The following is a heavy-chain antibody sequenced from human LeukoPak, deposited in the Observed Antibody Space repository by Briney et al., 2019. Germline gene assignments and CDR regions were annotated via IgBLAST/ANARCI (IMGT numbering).Heavy chain of an antibody. CDR2: VYPGDSDV. CDR3: ARRSGTYSKAYDS. V-gene: IGHV5-51*01. J-gene: IGHJ5*01. D-gene: IGHD1-26*01. Sequence: GESLKISCEASGYTFTSYWIAWMRQMPGKGLEWMGSVYPGDSDVRYSPSFIGRVTLSDDKSISIVHFQWSSLEASDTAIYYCARRSGTYSKAYDSWGQGTLVTVSS. CDR1: GYTFTSYW.